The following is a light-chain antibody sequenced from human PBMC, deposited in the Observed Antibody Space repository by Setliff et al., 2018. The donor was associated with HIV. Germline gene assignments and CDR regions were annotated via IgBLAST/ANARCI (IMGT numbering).Light chain of an antibody. CDR1: QAISSW. CDR3: QQANSFPT. CDR2: AAS. V-gene: IGKV1-12*01. J-gene: IGKJ5*01. Sequence: GGRDTITCRASQAISSWLAWYQQKPGKAPNLLIYAASTLHSGVPSRFSGSGSGTDFTLTITNLQPEDFATYYCQQANSFPTFGQGTRLEIK.